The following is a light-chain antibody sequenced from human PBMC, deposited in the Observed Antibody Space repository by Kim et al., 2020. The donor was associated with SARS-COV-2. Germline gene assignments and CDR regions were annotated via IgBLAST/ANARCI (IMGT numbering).Light chain of an antibody. V-gene: IGKV1-5*01. J-gene: IGKJ1*01. Sequence: LSASIGDRVTITCRASQSISSWLAWYQQKPGKAPKLLIYDASSLEGGVPSRFRGSGSGTDFTLTISSLQPDDLATYYCQQYQSFWTFGQGTRVEI. CDR1: QSISSW. CDR3: QQYQSFWT. CDR2: DAS.